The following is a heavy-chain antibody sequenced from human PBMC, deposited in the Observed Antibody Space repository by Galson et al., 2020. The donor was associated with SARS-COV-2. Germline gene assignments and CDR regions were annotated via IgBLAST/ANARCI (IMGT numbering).Heavy chain of an antibody. CDR3: ARLGDYYDSSAQFDL. CDR2: IRSSSNYI. V-gene: IGHV3-21*01. Sequence: NSGGSLRLSCEASGFTFSSYSMNWVRQAPGKGLEWVSSIRSSSNYIYYADSVKGRFTVSRDNAKKSLYLQMSSLRAEDTAVYYCARLGDYYDSSAQFDLWGQGTLVTVSS. D-gene: IGHD3-22*01. CDR1: GFTFSSYS. J-gene: IGHJ5*02.